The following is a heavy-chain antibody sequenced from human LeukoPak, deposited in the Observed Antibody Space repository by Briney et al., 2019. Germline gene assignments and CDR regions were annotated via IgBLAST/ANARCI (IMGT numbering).Heavy chain of an antibody. J-gene: IGHJ4*02. CDR3: AHRLNYDILTGSFDY. Sequence: SGPTLVNPPQTLTLTCTFSGFSLRTTGMGVAWIRQPPGRALEWLSLIFWNGNRRYSPSLRSRLTITKDTSKNQVVLTMTNMDPVDTATYFCAHRLNYDILTGSFDYWGQGTLVTVSS. V-gene: IGHV2-5*01. D-gene: IGHD3-9*01. CDR2: IFWNGNR. CDR1: GFSLRTTGMG.